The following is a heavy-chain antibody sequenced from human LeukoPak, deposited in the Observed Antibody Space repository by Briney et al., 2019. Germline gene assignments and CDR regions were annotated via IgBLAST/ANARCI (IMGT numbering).Heavy chain of an antibody. CDR1: GGTFSNSA. V-gene: IGHV1-69*04. D-gene: IGHD6-19*01. Sequence: GASVKVSCKASGGTFSNSALSWVRQAPGQGLEWLGRIIPSVGLIHYAQQFRGRGTISADETTTTAFLELTSLTSDDTAVYFCTRGLGSKREDFWGQGTLVTVSS. CDR3: TRGLGSKREDF. CDR2: IIPSVGLI. J-gene: IGHJ4*02.